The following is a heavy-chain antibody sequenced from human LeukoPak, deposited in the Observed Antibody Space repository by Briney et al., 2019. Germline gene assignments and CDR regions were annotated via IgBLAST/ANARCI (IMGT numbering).Heavy chain of an antibody. CDR1: GYTFTGYY. J-gene: IGHJ3*02. Sequence: ASVKVSCKASGYTFTGYYMHWVRQAPGQGLEWMGWINPNSGGTNYAQKFQGRVTMTRDTSISTAYMELSRLRSDGTAVYYCARVKREMDAFDIWGQGTMVTVSS. V-gene: IGHV1-2*02. D-gene: IGHD6-25*01. CDR2: INPNSGGT. CDR3: ARVKREMDAFDI.